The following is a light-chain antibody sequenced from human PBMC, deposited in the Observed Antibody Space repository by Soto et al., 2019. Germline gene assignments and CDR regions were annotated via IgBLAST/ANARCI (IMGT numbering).Light chain of an antibody. CDR2: DAS. CDR3: KQSDSLPIT. V-gene: IGKV1-33*01. J-gene: IGKJ5*01. CDR1: QDISNY. Sequence: DIQMTQSPSSLSASVGDRVTITCRASQDISNYLNWYQQRPGKAPKLLIYDASNLERGVPSRFSGTRSGTHFTFAITSLQPEDVATYYCKQSDSLPITFGKETRLEI.